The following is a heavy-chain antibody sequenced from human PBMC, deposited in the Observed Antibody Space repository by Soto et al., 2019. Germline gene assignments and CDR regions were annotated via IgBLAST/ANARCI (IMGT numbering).Heavy chain of an antibody. Sequence: GGSLRLSCAASGFTFSSYAMNWVRQAPGKGLEWVSGISGNSDSIGYADSVKGRFTTSRDNAENSLYLQMNSLRPEDTALYYCVRSKGGYSYGTPFDYWGQGTLVTVSS. CDR3: VRSKGGYSYGTPFDY. V-gene: IGHV3-9*01. J-gene: IGHJ4*02. CDR2: ISGNSDSI. CDR1: GFTFSSYA. D-gene: IGHD5-18*01.